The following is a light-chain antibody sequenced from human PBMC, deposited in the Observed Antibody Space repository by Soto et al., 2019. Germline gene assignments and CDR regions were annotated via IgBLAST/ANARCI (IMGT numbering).Light chain of an antibody. V-gene: IGKV3-20*01. CDR2: GAS. Sequence: ELVLTQSPATLSLSPGERATLSCRASQSVSSSYLASYQQKPGQAPRLLIYGASSRATGIPDRLSGSGSGTDFTLTISRLEPEDFAEYYCQQYGSSPRFTFGPGTKVDIK. CDR1: QSVSSSY. J-gene: IGKJ3*01. CDR3: QQYGSSPRFT.